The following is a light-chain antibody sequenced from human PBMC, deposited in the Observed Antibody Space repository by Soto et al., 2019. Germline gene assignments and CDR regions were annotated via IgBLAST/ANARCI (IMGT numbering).Light chain of an antibody. V-gene: IGLV2-14*01. Sequence: QSGLTQPASVSGSPGQSITISCTVTSSDVGGYNYVSWYQQHPGKVPKLMIYEVSNRPSGVSNRFSGSKSGNTASLTISGLQAEDEADYYCNSYTSSSTSVFGTGTKVTVL. CDR2: EVS. CDR3: NSYTSSSTSV. J-gene: IGLJ1*01. CDR1: SSDVGGYNY.